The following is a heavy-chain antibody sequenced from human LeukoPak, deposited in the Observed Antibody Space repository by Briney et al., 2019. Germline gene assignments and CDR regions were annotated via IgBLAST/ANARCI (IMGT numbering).Heavy chain of an antibody. Sequence: GGSLRLSWAASGFTFSSYGMHWVRQAPGKGLGGVAVIWYGGSNKYYADSVKGRFTISRDNSKNTLYLQMNSLRAEDTAVYYCANDDRYSGYDSLTSYYFDYCGQGPLVTVSS. CDR3: ANDDRYSGYDSLTSYYFDY. CDR2: IWYGGSNK. J-gene: IGHJ4*02. D-gene: IGHD5-12*01. V-gene: IGHV3-30*02. CDR1: GFTFSSYG.